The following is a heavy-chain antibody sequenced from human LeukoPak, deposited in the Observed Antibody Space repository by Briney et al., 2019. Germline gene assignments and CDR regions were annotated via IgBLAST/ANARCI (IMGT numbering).Heavy chain of an antibody. Sequence: PSETLSLTCAVYGGSFSGYYWSWIRQPPGKGLEWIGEINHSGSTNYNPSLKSRVTISVDTSKNQFSLKLSSVTAADTAVYYCARAPWSGDYRFDYWGQGTLVTVSS. D-gene: IGHD4-17*01. CDR2: INHSGST. V-gene: IGHV4-34*01. CDR3: ARAPWSGDYRFDY. J-gene: IGHJ4*02. CDR1: GGSFSGYY.